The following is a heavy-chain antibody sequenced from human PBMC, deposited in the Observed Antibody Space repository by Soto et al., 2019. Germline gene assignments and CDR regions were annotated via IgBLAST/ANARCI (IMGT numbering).Heavy chain of an antibody. D-gene: IGHD3-22*01. V-gene: IGHV1-2*02. CDR2: INPNSGGT. CDR1: GYTFTGYY. J-gene: IGHJ5*02. Sequence: ASVKVSCKASGYTFTGYYMHWLRQAPGQGFEWMGWINPNSGGTKYAQKFQGRVTMTNDTSTSTAYMELSRLGSDDTAVYYCARGDFDSSANYYAGWFDPWGQGTLVTAPQ. CDR3: ARGDFDSSANYYAGWFDP.